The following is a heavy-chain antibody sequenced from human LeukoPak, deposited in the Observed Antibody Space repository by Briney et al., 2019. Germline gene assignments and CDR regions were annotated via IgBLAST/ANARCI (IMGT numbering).Heavy chain of an antibody. Sequence: GGSLRLSCAGSGFTFSRHWMSWVRQAPGKGLEWVANIKEDGSEKYYVDSVKGRFTISRDNAKNSLYLQMNSLRAEDTALYYCARDPSNGRGYSGYDSDYWGQGTLVTVSS. J-gene: IGHJ4*02. CDR3: ARDPSNGRGYSGYDSDY. V-gene: IGHV3-7*01. CDR2: IKEDGSEK. D-gene: IGHD5-12*01. CDR1: GFTFSRHW.